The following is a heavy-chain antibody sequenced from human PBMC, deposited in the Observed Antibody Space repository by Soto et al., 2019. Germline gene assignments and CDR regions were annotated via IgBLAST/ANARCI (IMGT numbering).Heavy chain of an antibody. V-gene: IGHV3-9*01. J-gene: IGHJ4*02. CDR3: PVGYCHGLNCNRRESF. CDR2: ISWTSGRI. D-gene: IGHD2-2*03. CDR1: GFTFDDYA. Sequence: DVKLVESGGGLVQPGRSLRLSCAASGFTFDDYAMHWVRQAPGQGLERVSGISWTSGRIGYADSVKERFTISRDNGLNVLDLQMMKLRAEDTAFYCCPVGYCHGLNCNRRESFWGKGTQVTVSS.